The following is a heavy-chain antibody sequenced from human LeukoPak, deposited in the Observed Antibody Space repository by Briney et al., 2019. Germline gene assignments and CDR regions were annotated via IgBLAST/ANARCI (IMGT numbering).Heavy chain of an antibody. J-gene: IGHJ4*02. V-gene: IGHV3-74*01. D-gene: IGHD6-19*01. CDR1: GFTFSSHW. Sequence: GGSLRLSCAASGFTFSSHWMHWVRQVPGKGPVWVSRIKSDGTRTTYADSVKGRFTISRDNAKNTLYLQMTSLRVEDTAVYYCARVSSGWFYYFDYWGQGTLVTVSS. CDR3: ARVSSGWFYYFDY. CDR2: IKSDGTRT.